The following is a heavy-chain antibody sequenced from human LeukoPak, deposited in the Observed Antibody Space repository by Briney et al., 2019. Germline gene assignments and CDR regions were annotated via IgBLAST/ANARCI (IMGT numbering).Heavy chain of an antibody. D-gene: IGHD3-3*01. CDR2: ISGSGDNI. J-gene: IGHJ4*02. CDR1: GFTFSSYA. CDR3: AKVFGVDFWSGYSEYYFDY. Sequence: PGGSLRLSCAASGFTFSSYAMSWVRQAPGKGLEWVSAISGSGDNIYCADSVKGRFTISRDSSKKTLYLQMNILRAEDTAVYYCAKVFGVDFWSGYSEYYFDYWGQGTLVTVSS. V-gene: IGHV3-23*01.